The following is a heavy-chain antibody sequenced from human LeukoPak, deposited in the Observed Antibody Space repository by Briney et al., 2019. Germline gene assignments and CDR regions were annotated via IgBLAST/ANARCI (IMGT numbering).Heavy chain of an antibody. CDR3: VRDSDYQRNSGGLYAHYDALDI. D-gene: IGHD2-21*01. Sequence: GGSLRLSCAASEFTFSTFWMSWVRQAPGKGLEWVANIKADGSVKHYVDSVEGRFSIARDNARSSLYLQMNSLRAEDTAVYYCVRDSDYQRNSGGLYAHYDALDIWGHGTMVTVSS. CDR2: IKADGSVK. CDR1: EFTFSTFW. V-gene: IGHV3-7*01. J-gene: IGHJ3*02.